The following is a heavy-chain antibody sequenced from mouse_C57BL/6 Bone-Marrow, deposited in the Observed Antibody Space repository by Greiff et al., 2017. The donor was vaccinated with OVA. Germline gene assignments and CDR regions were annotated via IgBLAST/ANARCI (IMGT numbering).Heavy chain of an antibody. CDR3: ARSTTVVSFDD. D-gene: IGHD1-1*01. CDR1: GFNIQNTY. J-gene: IGHJ2*01. CDR2: LDPANGNT. V-gene: IGHV14-3*01. Sequence: VQLKQSVAELVRPGASVKLSCTASGFNIQNTYMHWVKQMPEQGLEWIGRLDPANGNTKYAPKFQGKATITADTSSNTADLQLSSLTSEDTASYYCARSTTVVSFDDWGQGTTLTVAS.